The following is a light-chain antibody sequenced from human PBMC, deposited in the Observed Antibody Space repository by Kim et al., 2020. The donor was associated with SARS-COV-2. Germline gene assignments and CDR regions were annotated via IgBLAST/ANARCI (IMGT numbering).Light chain of an antibody. CDR1: SYNIETND. Sequence: QSALTQPPSVSAAPGQKVTISCSGTSYNIETNDVSWYQQLPGTAPKILIHDNNQRPSGIPDRFSGSKSGTSATLGITGLQTGDEADYYCGTWDSSLSVWVFGGGTQLTVL. V-gene: IGLV1-51*01. CDR2: DNN. J-gene: IGLJ3*02. CDR3: GTWDSSLSVWV.